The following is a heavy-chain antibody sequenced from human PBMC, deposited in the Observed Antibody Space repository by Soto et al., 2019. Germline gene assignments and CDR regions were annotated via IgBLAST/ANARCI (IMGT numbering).Heavy chain of an antibody. V-gene: IGHV3-11*06. Sequence: WGSLLLSCAGSVFTFGDSYMSWIRQAPGKGLEWLSYISPGSRYPAYADSVKGRFTISRDNAKRSLYLQMMSLTAEDTAIYYCVRGGGRGLFDPWGQGTLVTVSS. J-gene: IGHJ5*02. CDR1: VFTFGDSY. D-gene: IGHD2-15*01. CDR2: ISPGSRYP. CDR3: VRGGGRGLFDP.